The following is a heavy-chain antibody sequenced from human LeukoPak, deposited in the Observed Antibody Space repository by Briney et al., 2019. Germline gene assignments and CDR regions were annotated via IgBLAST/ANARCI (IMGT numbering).Heavy chain of an antibody. J-gene: IGHJ4*02. CDR3: TRLGYSSGYDY. Sequence: GGSLRLSCAASGFTFSGSAMHWVRQASGKGLEWVGRIRSKANSYATAYAASVKGRFTISRDDSKNTAYLQMNNLKTEDTAVCYCTRLGYSSGYDYWGQGTLVTVSS. V-gene: IGHV3-73*01. D-gene: IGHD3-22*01. CDR2: IRSKANSYAT. CDR1: GFTFSGSA.